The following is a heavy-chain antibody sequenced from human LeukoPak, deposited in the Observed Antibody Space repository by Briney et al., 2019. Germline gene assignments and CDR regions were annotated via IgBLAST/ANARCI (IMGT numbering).Heavy chain of an antibody. CDR1: GYTLTELS. CDR3: AREGCSSTSCFYFDS. CDR2: FDPEDGET. D-gene: IGHD2-2*01. Sequence: GASVKVSCKVSGYTLTELSMHWVRQAPGKGLEWMGGFDPEDGETIYAQKFQGRVTMTEDTSTDTAYMELSSLRSDDTAVYFCAREGCSSTSCFYFDSWGQGTLVTVSS. J-gene: IGHJ4*02. V-gene: IGHV1-24*01.